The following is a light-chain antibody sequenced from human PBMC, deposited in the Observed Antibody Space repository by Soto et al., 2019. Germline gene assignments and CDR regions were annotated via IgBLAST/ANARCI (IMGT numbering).Light chain of an antibody. J-gene: IGKJ4*01. CDR3: QQTRSYPST. CDR2: ETS. Sequence: IQLTQSSASVSASKGDRATITCGASQGIDSYLAGYQQRPGKVPQLLIYETSILQSGVSSRFSGSGSGTDFTLTISSLQAEDVATYYCQQTRSYPSTFGGGTKV. CDR1: QGIDSY. V-gene: IGKV1-9*01.